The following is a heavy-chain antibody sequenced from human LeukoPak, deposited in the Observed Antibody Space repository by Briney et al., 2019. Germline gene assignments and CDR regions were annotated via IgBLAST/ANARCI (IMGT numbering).Heavy chain of an antibody. CDR1: GGSISSYY. CDR2: IYYSGCT. J-gene: IGHJ4*02. Sequence: TETLSLTCTVSGGSISSYYWSWIRQPPGKGLEWIGYIYYSGCTNYNPSLKSRVTMSVDTSKNQFSLKLSSVTAADTAVYYCARAEYGGNSGFWDLFDYWGQGALVTVSS. CDR3: ARAEYGGNSGFWDLFDY. D-gene: IGHD4-23*01. V-gene: IGHV4-59*01.